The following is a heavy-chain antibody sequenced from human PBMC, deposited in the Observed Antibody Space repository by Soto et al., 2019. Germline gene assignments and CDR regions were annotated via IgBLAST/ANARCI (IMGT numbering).Heavy chain of an antibody. D-gene: IGHD6-19*01. CDR3: ARAPRSSDLRFSHYYGVDV. CDR2: MNPNSGKT. Sequence: QVQLVQSGAEVKKPGASVKVSCKASGYTFSSYDINWVRQATGQGLEWMGWMNPNSGKTGYAQKFQGSVTMTRNTSTTTAYTELSSRRSEDTAMYYCARAPRSSDLRFSHYYGVDVWGHGTKVTVSS. V-gene: IGHV1-8*01. J-gene: IGHJ6*02. CDR1: GYTFSSYD.